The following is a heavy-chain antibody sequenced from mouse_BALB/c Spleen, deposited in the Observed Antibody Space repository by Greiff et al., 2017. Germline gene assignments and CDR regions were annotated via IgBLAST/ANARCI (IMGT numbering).Heavy chain of an antibody. CDR2: ILPGSGST. J-gene: IGHJ2*01. Sequence: QVQLQQSGAELMKPGASVKISCKATGYTFSSYWIEWVKQRPGHGLEWIGEILPGSGSTNYNEKFKGKATFTADTSSNTAYMQLSSLTSEDSAVYYCARWGYGNYVDYWGQGTTLTVSS. D-gene: IGHD2-10*02. CDR1: GYTFSSYW. V-gene: IGHV1-9*01. CDR3: ARWGYGNYVDY.